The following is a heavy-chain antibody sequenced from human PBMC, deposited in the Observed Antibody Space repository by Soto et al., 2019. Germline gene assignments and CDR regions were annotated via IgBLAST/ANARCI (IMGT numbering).Heavy chain of an antibody. CDR1: GGTFSSYA. J-gene: IGHJ6*02. Sequence: QVQLVQSGAEVKKPGSSVKVSCKASGGTFSSYAISWVRQGPGQGLEWVGGVIPIFCTANYARKFQGRVTITAEKSTSTASMELSSLRSEEPAVYYCARRQGGGRGKGAPYYCYGMDVWGQWTTVT. CDR2: VIPIFCTA. V-gene: IGHV1-69*06. CDR3: ARRQGGGRGKGAPYYCYGMDV. D-gene: IGHD3-10*01.